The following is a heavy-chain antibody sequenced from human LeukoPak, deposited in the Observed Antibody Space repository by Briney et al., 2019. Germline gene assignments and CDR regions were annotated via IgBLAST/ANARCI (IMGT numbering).Heavy chain of an antibody. CDR1: GYTFTGYY. CDR3: ARDLRSGTKDYYYMDV. D-gene: IGHD1-7*01. J-gene: IGHJ6*03. Sequence: VASVKVSCKASGYTFTGYYMHWVRQAPGQGLEWMGWINPNSGGTNYAQKFQGRVTMTRDTSISTAYMELSRLRSDDTAVYYCARDLRSGTKDYYYMDVWGKGTTVTVSS. CDR2: INPNSGGT. V-gene: IGHV1-2*02.